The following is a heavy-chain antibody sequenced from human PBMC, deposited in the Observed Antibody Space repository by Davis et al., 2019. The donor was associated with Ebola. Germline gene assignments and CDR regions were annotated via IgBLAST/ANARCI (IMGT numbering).Heavy chain of an antibody. CDR3: AKGGDISGKNRQYFFDY. J-gene: IGHJ4*02. CDR1: GLTFGSHA. Sequence: GGSLRLSCATSGLTFGSHAMTWVRQAPGKGLECVSGINGGGSVTYYADSVTGRFTISRDNSKNTLYRQMNSLTPEDTAVYYGAKGGDISGKNRQYFFDYWGQGTLVTVSS. CDR2: INGGGSVT. V-gene: IGHV3-23*01. D-gene: IGHD3-10*01.